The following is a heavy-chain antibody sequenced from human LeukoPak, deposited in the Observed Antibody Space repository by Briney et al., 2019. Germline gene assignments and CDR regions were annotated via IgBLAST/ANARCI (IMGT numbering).Heavy chain of an antibody. Sequence: SETLSLTCTVSGDSISSYYWSWIRQPPGKGLEWIGSIHYSGSTNYNPSLKSRVTISVDTYKMQFSLKLSSVTAAYTAAYYCARHDYGAARDYWGQGTLVTVSS. CDR3: ARHDYGAARDY. CDR2: IHYSGST. CDR1: GDSISSYY. V-gene: IGHV4-59*01. D-gene: IGHD4-17*01. J-gene: IGHJ4*02.